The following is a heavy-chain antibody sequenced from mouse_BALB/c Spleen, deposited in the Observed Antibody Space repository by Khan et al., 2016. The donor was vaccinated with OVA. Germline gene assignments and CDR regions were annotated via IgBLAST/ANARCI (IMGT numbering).Heavy chain of an antibody. CDR1: GYTFTNYW. CDR2: IFPGGGYT. D-gene: IGHD3-1*01. Sequence: QVQLQQSGAELVRPGTSVKMSCKAAGYTFTNYWIGWVKQRPGHGLEWIGDIFPGGGYTNYNEKFKGKATLTADTSSSTAYMQLRSLTSEDSALYSCARRVAARATWDYCDYWGQGTTLTVSS. CDR3: ARRVAARATWDYCDY. J-gene: IGHJ2*01. V-gene: IGHV1-63*02.